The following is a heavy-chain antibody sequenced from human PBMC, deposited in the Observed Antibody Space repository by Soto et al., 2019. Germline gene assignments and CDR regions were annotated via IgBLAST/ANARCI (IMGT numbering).Heavy chain of an antibody. CDR3: ARDEGVLWFGETPYYYYGMDV. CDR1: GGSISSYY. Sequence: QVQLQESGPGLVKPSETLSLTCTVSGGSISSYYWSWIRQPAGKGLEWIGRIYTSGSTNYNPSLKSRVTMSVDTSKNQFSLKLSSVTAADTAVYYCARDEGVLWFGETPYYYYGMDVWGQGTTVTVSS. J-gene: IGHJ6*02. V-gene: IGHV4-4*07. D-gene: IGHD3-10*01. CDR2: IYTSGST.